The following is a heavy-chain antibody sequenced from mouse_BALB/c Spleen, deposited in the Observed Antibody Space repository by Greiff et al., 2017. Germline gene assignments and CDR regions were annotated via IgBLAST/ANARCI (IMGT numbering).Heavy chain of an antibody. V-gene: IGHV5-12-2*01. Sequence: EVMLVESGGGLVQPGGSLKLSCAASGFTFSSYTMSWVRQTPEKRLEWVAYISNGGGSTYYPDTVKGRFTISRDNAKNTLYLQMSSLKSEDTAMYYCARQYYGSSYPFAYWGQGTLVTVSA. CDR3: ARQYYGSSYPFAY. J-gene: IGHJ3*01. CDR2: ISNGGGST. CDR1: GFTFSSYT. D-gene: IGHD1-1*01.